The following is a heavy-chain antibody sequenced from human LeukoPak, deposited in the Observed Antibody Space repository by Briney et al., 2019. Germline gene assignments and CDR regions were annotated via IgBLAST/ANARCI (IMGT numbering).Heavy chain of an antibody. CDR3: ARDLSSGGWALEFDY. J-gene: IGHJ4*02. Sequence: ASVKVSCKPSGYTFSTYGITLVRQAPGQGFQWMGWISAHSGDTKYAENFQGRISLTTDTSATTAYMELRSLTSDDTAVYYCARDLSSGGWALEFDYWGQGSLVTVAS. D-gene: IGHD1-1*01. CDR1: GYTFSTYG. CDR2: ISAHSGDT. V-gene: IGHV1-18*01.